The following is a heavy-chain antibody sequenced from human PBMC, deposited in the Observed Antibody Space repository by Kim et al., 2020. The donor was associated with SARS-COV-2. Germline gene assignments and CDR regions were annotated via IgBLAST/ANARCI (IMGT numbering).Heavy chain of an antibody. J-gene: IGHJ4*02. CDR3: TADLVGPTGMAY. V-gene: IGHV3-72*01. D-gene: IGHD1-26*01. Sequence: TQYAASGKGRFTISRDDSKNSLYLQLNGLKTEDTAVDYCTADLVGPTGMAYWGQGTLVTVSS. CDR2: T.